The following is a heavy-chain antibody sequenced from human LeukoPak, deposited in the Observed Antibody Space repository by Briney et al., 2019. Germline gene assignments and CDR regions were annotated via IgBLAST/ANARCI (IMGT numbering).Heavy chain of an antibody. CDR2: IKITTDGGTT. CDR1: GFTFSNAW. Sequence: GGPHRLSCAASGFTFSNAWMSWARHAPGKGLVGLVRIKITTDGGTTDYAAPVKGRFTISRNDSKNTLYLQMNSMKTEDTAVYYCNTDLAHRGDAFDIWGQGTMVIVSS. V-gene: IGHV3-15*01. J-gene: IGHJ3*02. D-gene: IGHD1-14*01. CDR3: NTDLAHRGDAFDI.